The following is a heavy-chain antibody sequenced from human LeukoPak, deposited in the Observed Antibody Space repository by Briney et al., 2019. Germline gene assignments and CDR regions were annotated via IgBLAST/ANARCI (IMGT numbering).Heavy chain of an antibody. J-gene: IGHJ4*02. CDR2: INPSGVNT. D-gene: IGHD3-22*01. CDR1: GYTFTGYY. V-gene: IGHV1-46*04. Sequence: GASVKVSCKASGYTFTGYYMHWVRQAPGQGLEWMGIINPSGVNTNYAQKLQGRVTMTRDTSTSTVYMELSSLRSEDTAVYYCARDQSQGGFYYLNFDYWGQGTLVTVSS. CDR3: ARDQSQGGFYYLNFDY.